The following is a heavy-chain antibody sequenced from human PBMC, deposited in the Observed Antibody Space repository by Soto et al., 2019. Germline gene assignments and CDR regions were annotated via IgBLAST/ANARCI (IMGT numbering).Heavy chain of an antibody. CDR1: GFTFSSYS. V-gene: IGHV3-21*01. CDR2: ISSSSSYI. CDR3: ARDRVRGVVVPAAINYYYYGMDV. D-gene: IGHD2-2*02. J-gene: IGHJ6*02. Sequence: GGSLRLSCAASGFTFSSYSMNWVRQAPGKGLEWVSSISSSSSYIYYADSVKGRFTISRDNAKNSLYLQMNSLRAEDTAVYYCARDRVRGVVVPAAINYYYYGMDVWGQGTTVTVSS.